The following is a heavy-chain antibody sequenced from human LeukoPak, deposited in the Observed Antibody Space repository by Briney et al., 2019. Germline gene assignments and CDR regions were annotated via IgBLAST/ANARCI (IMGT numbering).Heavy chain of an antibody. CDR3: ARGTLDTAMVHYYYYYYMDV. CDR2: INPSGGST. V-gene: IGHV1-46*01. CDR1: GYTFTSYY. J-gene: IGHJ6*03. D-gene: IGHD5-18*01. Sequence: GASVKVSCKASGYTFTSYYMHWVRQAPGQGLEWMGIINPSGGSTSYAQKFQGRVTMTRDMSTSTVYMELSSLRSEDTAVYYCARGTLDTAMVHYYYYYYMDVWGKGTTVTVSS.